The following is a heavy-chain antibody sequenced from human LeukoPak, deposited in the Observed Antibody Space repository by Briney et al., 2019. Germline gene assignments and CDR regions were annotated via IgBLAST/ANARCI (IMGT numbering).Heavy chain of an antibody. CDR3: ARQGGSSGPYYFDY. CDR1: VFTFISYA. V-gene: IGHV3-64*01. CDR2: ISSNGGST. D-gene: IGHD3-22*01. J-gene: IGHJ4*02. Sequence: PGGSLRLSCASPVFTFISYAMHWVPQAPGKGLEYVSAISSNGGSTYYANSVKGRFTISRDNSKNTLYLQMGSLRAEDMAVYYCARQGGSSGPYYFDYWGQGTLVTVSS.